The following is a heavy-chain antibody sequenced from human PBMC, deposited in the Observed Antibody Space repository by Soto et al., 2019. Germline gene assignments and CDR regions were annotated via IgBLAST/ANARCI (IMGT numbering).Heavy chain of an antibody. Sequence: ASVKVSCKVSGYTLTELSMHWVRQAPGKGLEWMGGFDPEDGETIYAQKFQGRVTMTEDTSTDTAYMELSSLRSEDTAVYYCATAPVYAGPFDYSGQGTPVTVSS. D-gene: IGHD1-20*01. J-gene: IGHJ4*02. CDR1: GYTLTELS. CDR3: ATAPVYAGPFDY. CDR2: FDPEDGET. V-gene: IGHV1-24*01.